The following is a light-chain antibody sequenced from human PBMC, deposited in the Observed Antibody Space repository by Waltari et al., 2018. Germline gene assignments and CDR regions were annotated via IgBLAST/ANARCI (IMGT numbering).Light chain of an antibody. CDR1: QSVGRT. CDR2: GAS. CDR3: QHYLRLPVA. Sequence: CRASQSVGRTLAWYQQKPGQAPRLLIYGASNRATGIPDRFIGSGSATEFSLTISGLEPEDSAVYYCQHYLRLPVAFGQGTKVEIK. J-gene: IGKJ1*01. V-gene: IGKV3-20*01.